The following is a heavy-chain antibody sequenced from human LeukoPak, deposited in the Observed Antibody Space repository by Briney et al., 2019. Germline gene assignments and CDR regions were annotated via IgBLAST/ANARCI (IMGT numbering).Heavy chain of an antibody. J-gene: IGHJ6*02. CDR2: IYYSGSN. CDR1: GGSISSYY. CDR3: ARVSPDYYYYYGMDV. V-gene: IGHV4-59*01. Sequence: SESLSLTCTVSGGSISSYYWSWVRQPPGKGLEWIGYIYYSGSNNYNPSLKSRVPISVDTSKNQFSLKLSSVTAADTAVYYCARVSPDYYYYYGMDVWGQGTTVTVSS.